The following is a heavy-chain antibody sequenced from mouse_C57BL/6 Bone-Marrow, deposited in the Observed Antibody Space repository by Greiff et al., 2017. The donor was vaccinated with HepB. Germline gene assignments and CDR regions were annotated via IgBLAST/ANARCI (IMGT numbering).Heavy chain of an antibody. V-gene: IGHV7-1*01. CDR3: AGDAGDGYSPYAMAY. J-gene: IGHJ4*01. CDR2: SRNKANDYTT. CDR1: GFTFSDFY. D-gene: IGHD2-3*01. Sequence: EVKLVESGGGLVQSGRSLRLSCATSGFTFSDFYMEWVRQPPGKGLEWIAASRNKANDYTTEYSASVKGRFIVSRDTSQSILYLQMNALRAEDTAIDYGAGDAGDGYSPYAMAYWGQGTSVTVSS.